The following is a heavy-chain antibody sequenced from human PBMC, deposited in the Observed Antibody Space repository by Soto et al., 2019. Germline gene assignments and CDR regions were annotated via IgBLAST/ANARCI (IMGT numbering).Heavy chain of an antibody. V-gene: IGHV3-74*01. CDR2: IKGDESTT. CDR1: GFTFSTYW. J-gene: IGHJ4*02. Sequence: EVQLVESGGDSVQPGGSLRLSCAASGFTFSTYWMHWVRQAPGEGLLWVSRIKGDESTTSSADSVKGRFTISRDNAKNTVYLHMNSLRADDTAVDYCARGAFHNYYVDYWGQGTLVTVSS. D-gene: IGHD3-16*01. CDR3: ARGAFHNYYVDY.